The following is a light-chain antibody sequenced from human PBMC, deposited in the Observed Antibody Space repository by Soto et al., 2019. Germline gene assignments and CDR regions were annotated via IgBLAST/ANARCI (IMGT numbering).Light chain of an antibody. CDR1: QTVSRS. CDR2: GAS. J-gene: IGKJ2*01. CDR3: QQYIDWPPYT. Sequence: VVLTQSPATLSVSPWERATLSCRASQTVSRSLAWYQQKPGQAPRLLIYGASTRATGIPGRFSGSGSGTDFTLTISSLQSEDFAVYYCQQYIDWPPYTFGQGTKVDIK. V-gene: IGKV3-15*01.